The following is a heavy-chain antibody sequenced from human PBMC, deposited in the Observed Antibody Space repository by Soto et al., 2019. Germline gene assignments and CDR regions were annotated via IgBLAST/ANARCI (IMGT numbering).Heavy chain of an antibody. J-gene: IGHJ4*02. Sequence: ASVKVSCKASGYTFTVYYMHWVLQAPGQGLEWMGWINPKSGGTMYPQKFLGRVTMTWDTSISTAYMALARLRSDDTAVYYCARDLAKGGGSAGFDYWGQGTLVTVSS. V-gene: IGHV1-2*02. D-gene: IGHD1-26*01. CDR2: INPKSGGT. CDR3: ARDLAKGGGSAGFDY. CDR1: GYTFTVYY.